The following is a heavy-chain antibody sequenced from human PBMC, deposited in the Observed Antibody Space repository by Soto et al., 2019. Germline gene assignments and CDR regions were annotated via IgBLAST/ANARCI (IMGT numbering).Heavy chain of an antibody. D-gene: IGHD1-26*01. CDR1: GGTFSSYS. CDR3: ARDGGRHSGGIDY. Sequence: QVQLVQSGAEVKKPGSSVKVSCKASGGTFSSYSINWVRQAPGQGLEWMGEIIPIFGTANYAQNCQGRVTLTADESTSTDYMELSSLRPEDTAVYYCARDGGRHSGGIDYWGQGTLVTGSS. J-gene: IGHJ4*02. V-gene: IGHV1-69*19. CDR2: IIPIFGTA.